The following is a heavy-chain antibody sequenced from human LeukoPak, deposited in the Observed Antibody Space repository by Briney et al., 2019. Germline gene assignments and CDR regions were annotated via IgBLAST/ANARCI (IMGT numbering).Heavy chain of an antibody. D-gene: IGHD1-26*01. J-gene: IGHJ4*02. Sequence: PGGSLRLSCAASGFIFSSYEMNWVRQAPGKGLEWVSYISGSGTTMYYGDSVKGRFTVSRDNAKNSLYLQMNSLRAEDTAAYYCARDPPTSGAFEYWGQGTLVTVSS. CDR1: GFIFSSYE. CDR3: ARDPPTSGAFEY. CDR2: ISGSGTTM. V-gene: IGHV3-48*03.